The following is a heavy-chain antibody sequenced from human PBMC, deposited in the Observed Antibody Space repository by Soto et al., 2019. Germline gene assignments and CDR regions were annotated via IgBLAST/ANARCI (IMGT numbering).Heavy chain of an antibody. D-gene: IGHD4-17*01. CDR2: MSYDGSNK. J-gene: IGHJ4*02. Sequence: QVPLVESGGGVVQPGRSLRLSCAASGFIFSNNAMHWVRQAPGKGLEWVAVMSYDGSNKYYADSVKGRFTISRDNSKNTLYLQMNSLRPEDTAVYYCARSSDYADSDWGQGTLVTVSS. V-gene: IGHV3-30-3*01. CDR1: GFIFSNNA. CDR3: ARSSDYADSD.